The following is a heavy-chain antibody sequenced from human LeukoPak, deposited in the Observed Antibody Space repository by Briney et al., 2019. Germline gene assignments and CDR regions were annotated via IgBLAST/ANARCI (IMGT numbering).Heavy chain of an antibody. V-gene: IGHV3-23*01. Sequence: TGGSLRLSCAASGFTFSSYAMSWVRHAPGKGLEWVSAISGSGGSTYYADSVKGRFTISRDNSKNTLYLQMNSLRAEDTAVYYCAKDQGYCTNGVCYGSLSFGEPEYYFDYWGQGTLVTVSS. D-gene: IGHD2-8*01. CDR2: ISGSGGST. J-gene: IGHJ4*02. CDR3: AKDQGYCTNGVCYGSLSFGEPEYYFDY. CDR1: GFTFSSYA.